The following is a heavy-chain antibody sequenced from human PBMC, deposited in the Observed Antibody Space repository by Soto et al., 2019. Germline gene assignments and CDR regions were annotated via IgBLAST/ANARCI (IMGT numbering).Heavy chain of an antibody. CDR3: ARAVSAAGGYHGMDV. CDR2: INPNSGGT. J-gene: IGHJ6*02. V-gene: IGHV1-2*02. D-gene: IGHD2-2*01. CDR1: GYTFTGYY. Sequence: QVQLVQSGAEVKKPGASVKVSCKASGYTFTGYYMHWVRQAPGQGLEWMGWINPNSGGTNYAQKFQGRVTMTRDTSISTAYMELSRLRSDDTAVYYCARAVSAAGGYHGMDVWGQGTTVTVSS.